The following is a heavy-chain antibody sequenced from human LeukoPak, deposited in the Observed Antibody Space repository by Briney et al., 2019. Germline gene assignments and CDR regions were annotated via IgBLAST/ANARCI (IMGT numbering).Heavy chain of an antibody. Sequence: GGSLRLSCAASGFTFSNAWMSWVRQAPGKGLEWVGRIKSKTDGGTTDHAAPVKGRFTISRDDSKNTLYLQMNSLKTEDTAVYYCTTDGYCSGGSCPDYWGQGTLVTVSS. CDR2: IKSKTDGGTT. CDR1: GFTFSNAW. V-gene: IGHV3-15*01. D-gene: IGHD2-15*01. J-gene: IGHJ4*02. CDR3: TTDGYCSGGSCPDY.